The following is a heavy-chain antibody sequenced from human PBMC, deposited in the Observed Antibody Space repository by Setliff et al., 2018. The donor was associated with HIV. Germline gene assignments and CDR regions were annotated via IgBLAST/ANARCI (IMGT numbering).Heavy chain of an antibody. D-gene: IGHD4-17*01. Sequence: SETLSLTCSVSGGSINANEYYWNWIRQSPGKGLEWIGHIYYGGQTNYNPSLRSRVTISVDTSKNQFSLRLTSVTAADTAVYYCARRPPPGDYADYWGQGTLVTVSS. CDR2: IYYGGQT. CDR1: GGSINANEYY. V-gene: IGHV4-61*05. CDR3: ARRPPPGDYADY. J-gene: IGHJ4*02.